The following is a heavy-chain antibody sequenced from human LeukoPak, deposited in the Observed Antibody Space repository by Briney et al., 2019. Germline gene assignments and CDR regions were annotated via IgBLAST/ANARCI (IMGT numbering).Heavy chain of an antibody. Sequence: GGSLRLSCAASGFTFSAYGMHWVRQAPGKGLEWVAVIWSDGGKSYNSDSVKGRFTISRDNSKNTLYLQMNSLRADDTAVYYCAKSTDTFDYWGQGTLVTVSS. J-gene: IGHJ4*02. CDR1: GFTFSAYG. CDR2: IWSDGGKS. V-gene: IGHV3-33*06. CDR3: AKSTDTFDY.